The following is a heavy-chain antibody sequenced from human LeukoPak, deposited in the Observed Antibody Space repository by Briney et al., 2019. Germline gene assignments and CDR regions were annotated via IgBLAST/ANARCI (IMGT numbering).Heavy chain of an antibody. D-gene: IGHD2-15*01. CDR1: GASISTGYY. Sequence: SETLSVTCTVSGASISTGYYWGWNRLSPGRGREWIGSSHHSGATYYNPSLKGRVTISMDTSPNQFSLTVTSVTAAYTAVYSCVRTGDSSPPWYVAYSAPCGQGALVTVSS. V-gene: IGHV4-38-2*02. CDR2: SHHSGAT. J-gene: IGHJ5*02. CDR3: VRTGDSSPPWYVAYSAP.